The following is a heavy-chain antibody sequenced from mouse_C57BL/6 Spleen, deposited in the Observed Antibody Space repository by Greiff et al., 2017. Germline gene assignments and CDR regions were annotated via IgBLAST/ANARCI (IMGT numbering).Heavy chain of an antibody. CDR3: AIRAAQGCVYAMDY. J-gene: IGHJ4*01. CDR2: IHPSDSDT. Sequence: QVQLQQPGAELVKPGASVKVSCKASGYTFTSYWMHWVKQRPGQGLEWIGRIHPSDSDTNYNQKFKGKATLTVDKSSSTAYMQLISLTSVDSAVYSCAIRAAQGCVYAMDYWGQGTSRTVSS. V-gene: IGHV1-74*01. CDR1: GYTFTSYW. D-gene: IGHD3-2*02.